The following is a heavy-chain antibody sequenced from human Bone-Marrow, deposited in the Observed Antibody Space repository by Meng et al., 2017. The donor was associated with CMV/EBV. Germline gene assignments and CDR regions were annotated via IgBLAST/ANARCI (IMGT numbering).Heavy chain of an antibody. CDR3: AREGGLECSSTSCYALHYFDY. Sequence: GESLKISCAASGFTFDDYGMSWVRQAPGKGLEWVSGINWNGGSTGYADSVKGRFTISRDNAKNTLYLQMNSLRAEDTAVYYCAREGGLECSSTSCYALHYFDYWGQGTLVTVSS. J-gene: IGHJ4*02. D-gene: IGHD2-2*01. CDR2: INWNGGST. V-gene: IGHV3-20*04. CDR1: GFTFDDYG.